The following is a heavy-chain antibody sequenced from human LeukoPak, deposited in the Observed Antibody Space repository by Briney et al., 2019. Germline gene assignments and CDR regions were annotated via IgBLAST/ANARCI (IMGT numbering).Heavy chain of an antibody. J-gene: IGHJ4*02. CDR1: GFAFGSYA. Sequence: PGGSLRLSCEASGFAFGSYAMHWVRQAPGRGLEWVAVISHDGDNTNSGESVRGRFTLSRDNLKNTLYLQMNSLRAEDTAVYYCARGPKYSSSWGLDYWGQGTLVTVSS. V-gene: IGHV3-30-3*01. CDR3: ARGPKYSSSWGLDY. CDR2: ISHDGDNT. D-gene: IGHD6-13*01.